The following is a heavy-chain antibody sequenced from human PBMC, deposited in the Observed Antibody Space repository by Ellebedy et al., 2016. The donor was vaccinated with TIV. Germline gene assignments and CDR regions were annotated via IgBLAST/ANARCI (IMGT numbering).Heavy chain of an antibody. V-gene: IGHV3-30*03. Sequence: GESLKISCATSEFAFETDWMTWLRQAPGKGLEWVAVISYDGSNKFYADSVKGRFTISRDSSKNTLYLQMDSLRADDTAVYYCAIDHYCNTRNNGPDYWGQGTLVTVSS. CDR2: ISYDGSNK. CDR3: AIDHYCNTRNNGPDY. J-gene: IGHJ4*02. D-gene: IGHD1/OR15-1a*01. CDR1: EFAFETDW.